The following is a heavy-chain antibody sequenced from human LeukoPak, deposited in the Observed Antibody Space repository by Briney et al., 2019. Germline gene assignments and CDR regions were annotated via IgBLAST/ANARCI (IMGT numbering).Heavy chain of an antibody. V-gene: IGHV4-59*01. Sequence: PSETLSLTCTVSGGSINGYYWSWIRQPPGRGLEWIAYIYNSGSAKYSPSLKSRVTISVDTSKNQFSLKVRSVTGADTAVYYCARVTAAGTAFDYWGRGTLVTASS. J-gene: IGHJ4*02. D-gene: IGHD6-13*01. CDR1: GGSINGYY. CDR3: ARVTAAGTAFDY. CDR2: IYNSGSA.